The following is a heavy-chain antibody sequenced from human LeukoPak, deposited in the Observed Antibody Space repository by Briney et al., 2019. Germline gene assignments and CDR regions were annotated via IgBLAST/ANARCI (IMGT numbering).Heavy chain of an antibody. Sequence: TGGSLRLSCAASGFTFSSYAMHWVSQAPGKGLEYVSAITNNGISTYYADSVKGRFTISRDNSKSTLYLQMGSLRAEDMAVYYCARAPSSGWYDHWGQGTLVTVSS. D-gene: IGHD6-19*01. CDR2: ITNNGIST. CDR1: GFTFSSYA. V-gene: IGHV3-64*02. J-gene: IGHJ5*02. CDR3: ARAPSSGWYDH.